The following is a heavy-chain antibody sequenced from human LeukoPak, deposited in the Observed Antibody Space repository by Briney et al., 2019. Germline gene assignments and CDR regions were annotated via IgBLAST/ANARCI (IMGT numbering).Heavy chain of an antibody. J-gene: IGHJ4*02. CDR2: ISGNGGST. CDR3: ARYNYGSLDY. V-gene: IGHV3-64*01. Sequence: GGSLRLSCAASGFTFSSYSMNWVRQAPGKGLEYVSGISGNGGSTYYANSVKGRFTISRDNSKNTLYLQMGSLRAEDMAVYYCARYNYGSLDYWGQGTLVTVSS. D-gene: IGHD5-18*01. CDR1: GFTFSSYS.